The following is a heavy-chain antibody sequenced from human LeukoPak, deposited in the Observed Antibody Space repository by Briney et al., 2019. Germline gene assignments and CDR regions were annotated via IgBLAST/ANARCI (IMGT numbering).Heavy chain of an antibody. D-gene: IGHD2-2*03. J-gene: IGHJ5*02. Sequence: ASVTVSCKASGYTFTNYAISWVRQAPGQGLEWMGWINPNSGGTNYAQKFQGRVTMTRDTSISTAYMELSRLRSDDTAVYYCARAVGYCSSTSCYNWFDPWGQGTLVTVSS. CDR2: INPNSGGT. CDR1: GYTFTNYA. V-gene: IGHV1-2*02. CDR3: ARAVGYCSSTSCYNWFDP.